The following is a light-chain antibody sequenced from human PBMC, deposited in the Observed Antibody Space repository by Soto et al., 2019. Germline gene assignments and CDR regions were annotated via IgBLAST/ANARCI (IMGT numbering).Light chain of an antibody. J-gene: IGKJ2*01. CDR2: AAS. V-gene: IGKV1-39*01. Sequence: DIQMTQSPSSLSASVGDRVTITCRASQSISNSLNWYQQKAGNAPKVLIYAASNLQSGIPSRFSGSGSGTDFTLTINSLQPEDFATYYCQQSYSTPRMYTFGQGTKLEIK. CDR3: QQSYSTPRMYT. CDR1: QSISNS.